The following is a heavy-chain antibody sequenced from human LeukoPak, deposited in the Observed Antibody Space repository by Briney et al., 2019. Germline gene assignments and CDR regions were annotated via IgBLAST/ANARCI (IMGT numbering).Heavy chain of an antibody. V-gene: IGHV3-7*04. CDR1: GFTFSSYW. CDR3: ARDRWYHDTTGYYYLDY. J-gene: IGHJ4*02. CDR2: IKEDGSEK. D-gene: IGHD3-22*01. Sequence: PGGSLRLSCAASGFTFSSYWMSWVRQAPGKGLEWVANIKEDGSEKYYVDSVKGRFTISRDSAKNSLYPQMNSLRAEDTAVYYCARDRWYHDTTGYYYLDYWGQGTLVTVSS.